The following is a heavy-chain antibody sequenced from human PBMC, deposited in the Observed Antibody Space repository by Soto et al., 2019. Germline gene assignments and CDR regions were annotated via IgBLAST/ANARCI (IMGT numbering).Heavy chain of an antibody. V-gene: IGHV1-58*01. D-gene: IGHD4-17*01. J-gene: IGHJ4*02. CDR3: AADSSNGDYEGLTFDY. Sequence: SVKVSCKASGFTFTSSAVQWVRQARGQRLKWIGWIVVGSGNTNYAQKFQERVTITRDMSTSTAYMELSSLRSEDTAVYYCAADSSNGDYEGLTFDYWGQGTLVTVSS. CDR1: GFTFTSSA. CDR2: IVVGSGNT.